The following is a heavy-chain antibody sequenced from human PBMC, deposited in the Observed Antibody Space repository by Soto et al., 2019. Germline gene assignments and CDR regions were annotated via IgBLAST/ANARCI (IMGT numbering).Heavy chain of an antibody. CDR2: VDHSGRT. D-gene: IGHD3-10*01. CDR3: AKKGYYPSGKINLFDS. V-gene: IGHV4-38-2*01. CDR1: GYSINSDYY. Sequence: SETLSLTCAISGYSINSDYYWGWIRQPPGKGLEWIGSVDHSGRTYYSPSLRSRLTIFIDTSKNQFSLRLTSVTAADTAMYFCAKKGYYPSGKINLFDSWGPGTLVTVSS. J-gene: IGHJ4*02.